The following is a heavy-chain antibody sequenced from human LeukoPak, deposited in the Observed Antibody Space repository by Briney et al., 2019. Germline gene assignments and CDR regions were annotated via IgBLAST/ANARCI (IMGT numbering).Heavy chain of an antibody. D-gene: IGHD1-26*01. V-gene: IGHV3-53*01. J-gene: IGHJ4*02. CDR1: GFTVSSNS. Sequence: GGSLRLSCAASGFTVSSNSMSWVRQAPGMGLEWVSVISSGGSTYYAGSVKGRFTISRDSSKNTLYVQMNSLRAEDTAVYYCAGGSYRYYFDYWGQGALVTVSS. CDR2: ISSGGST. CDR3: AGGSYRYYFDY.